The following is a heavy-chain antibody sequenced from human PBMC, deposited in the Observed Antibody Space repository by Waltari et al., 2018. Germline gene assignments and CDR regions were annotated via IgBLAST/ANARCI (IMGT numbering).Heavy chain of an antibody. J-gene: IGHJ4*02. V-gene: IGHV1-69*04. CDR1: GGTFSCYA. CDR3: ARLLAAAGDY. CDR2: IIPILGIA. Sequence: QVQLVQSGAEVKKPGSPVQVSCKASGGTFSCYALRWVRQAPGQGLDWMGRIIPILGIANYAQKFQGRVTITADKSTSTAYMELSSLRSEDTAVYYCARLLAAAGDYWGQGTLVTVSS. D-gene: IGHD6-13*01.